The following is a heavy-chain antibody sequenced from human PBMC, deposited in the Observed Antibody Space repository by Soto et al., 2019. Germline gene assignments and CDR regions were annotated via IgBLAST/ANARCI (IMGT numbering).Heavy chain of an antibody. CDR1: GGSISSYY. CDR3: ARVGVYYDSRGTAGTNWFDP. D-gene: IGHD3-22*01. Sequence: PSETLCLTCTVSGGSISSYYWSWIRQPPGKGLEWIGYIYYSGSTNYNPSLKSRVTISVDTSKNQFSLKLSSVTAADTAVYYCARVGVYYDSRGTAGTNWFDPWGQGTLVTVSS. V-gene: IGHV4-59*01. CDR2: IYYSGST. J-gene: IGHJ5*02.